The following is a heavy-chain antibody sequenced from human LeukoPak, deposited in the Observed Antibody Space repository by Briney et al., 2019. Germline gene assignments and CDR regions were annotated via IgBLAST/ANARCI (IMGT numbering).Heavy chain of an antibody. CDR3: ARDKVRASNYYYYYIDV. D-gene: IGHD2-2*01. CDR1: GFTFDDYG. CDR2: INWNGGST. V-gene: IGHV3-20*04. J-gene: IGHJ6*03. Sequence: GGSLRLSCAASGFTFDDYGMSWVRQAPGKGLEWVSGINWNGGSTGYADSVKGRFTISRDNAKNSLYLQMNSLRAEDTALYYCARDKVRASNYYYYYIDVWGKGTTVTVSS.